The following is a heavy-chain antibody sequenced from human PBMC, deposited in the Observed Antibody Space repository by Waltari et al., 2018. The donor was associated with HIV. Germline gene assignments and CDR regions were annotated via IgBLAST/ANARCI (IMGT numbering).Heavy chain of an antibody. CDR3: ARERFGSSYFGY. D-gene: IGHD6-6*01. V-gene: IGHV3-48*04. CDR1: GFTFSSYA. Sequence: EVQLVESGGGLVQPGGSLRLSCAAFGFTFSSYAMNWVRQAPGKGLEWVSYISSSSTTINYADSVKGRFTISRDNAKNLLYLQMSSLRAEDTAVYFCARERFGSSYFGYWGQGTLVTVSS. CDR2: ISSSSTTI. J-gene: IGHJ4*02.